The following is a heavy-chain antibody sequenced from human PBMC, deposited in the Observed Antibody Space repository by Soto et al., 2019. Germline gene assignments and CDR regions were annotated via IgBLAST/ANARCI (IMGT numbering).Heavy chain of an antibody. CDR2: IIPIFGTA. D-gene: IGHD2-21*02. V-gene: IGHV1-69*13. CDR1: GGTFSSYA. CDR3: ALVVTAPYSSDYYYYGMDV. Sequence: SVKVSCKASGGTFSSYAISWVRQAPGQGLEWMGGIIPIFGTANYAQKFQGRVTITADESTSTAYMELSSLRSEDTAVYYCALVVTAPYSSDYYYYGMDVWGQGTTVTVSS. J-gene: IGHJ6*02.